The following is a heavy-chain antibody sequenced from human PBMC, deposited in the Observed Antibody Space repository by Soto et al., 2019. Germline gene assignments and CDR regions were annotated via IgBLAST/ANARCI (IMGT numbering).Heavy chain of an antibody. Sequence: QITLNESGPTVVKPTETLTLTCTFSGFSLTTSGVGVGWVRQSPGKAPEWLAFIYWDDDKRYSTSLKSRLTINKDTSKNPVVLTMANVDPADTATYYCAHRVLRAVFGLVTTTAIYFDFWGQGTPVVVSS. CDR1: GFSLTTSGVG. V-gene: IGHV2-5*02. CDR2: IYWDDDK. J-gene: IGHJ4*02. CDR3: AHRVLRAVFGLVTTTAIYFDF. D-gene: IGHD3-3*01.